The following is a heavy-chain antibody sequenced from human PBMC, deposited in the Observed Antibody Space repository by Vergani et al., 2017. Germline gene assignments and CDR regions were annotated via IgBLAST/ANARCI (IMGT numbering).Heavy chain of an antibody. CDR3: ASVXRGDCSGGSCPGDY. CDR1: GGTFSSYT. V-gene: IGHV1-69*02. Sequence: QVQLVQSGAEVKKPGSSVKVSCKASGGTFSSYTISWVRQAPGQGLEWMGRIIPILGIANYAQKFQGRVTITADKSTSTAYMELSSLRSEDTAVYYCASVXRGDCSGGSCPGDYWGQGTLVTVSS. D-gene: IGHD2-15*01. CDR2: IIPILGIA. J-gene: IGHJ4*02.